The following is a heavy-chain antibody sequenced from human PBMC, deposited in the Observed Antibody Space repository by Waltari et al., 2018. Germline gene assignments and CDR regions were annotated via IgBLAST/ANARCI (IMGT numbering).Heavy chain of an antibody. Sequence: QVQLQQWGAGLLKPSETLSLTCAVYGGSFSGYYWSWIRQPPGKGLEWIGEINHSGSTNYNPSLKSRVTISVDTSKNQFSLKLGSVTAADTAVYYCASSAGRDWFDPWGQGTLVTVSS. CDR1: GGSFSGYY. J-gene: IGHJ5*02. CDR3: ASSAGRDWFDP. D-gene: IGHD1-26*01. CDR2: INHSGST. V-gene: IGHV4-34*01.